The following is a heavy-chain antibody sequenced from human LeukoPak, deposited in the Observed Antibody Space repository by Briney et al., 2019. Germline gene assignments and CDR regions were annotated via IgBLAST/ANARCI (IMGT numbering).Heavy chain of an antibody. D-gene: IGHD5-24*01. Sequence: ASVKVSCKASGYTFTTYYMHWVRQAPGQGLVWMGLINPSGGGTRYAQKFQGRVTMTRDTSTSTVYMELSSLRSEDTAVYYCASGYKTVSVYDHWGQGTLVTVSS. V-gene: IGHV1-46*01. CDR1: GYTFTTYY. CDR3: ASGYKTVSVYDH. CDR2: INPSGGGT. J-gene: IGHJ4*02.